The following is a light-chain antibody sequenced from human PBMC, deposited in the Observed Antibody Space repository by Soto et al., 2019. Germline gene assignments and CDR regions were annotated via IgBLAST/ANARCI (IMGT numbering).Light chain of an antibody. Sequence: DIQLTQSPSFLPASVGDRVTITCRASQGINSDLAWYQQGPGKAPKLLIYAASTLQSGVPSRFSGSGSGTDFTLTISCLQSEDFATYYCQQYYSYLQLTFGGGTKVDIK. CDR1: QGINSD. CDR2: AAS. V-gene: IGKV1-9*01. CDR3: QQYYSYLQLT. J-gene: IGKJ4*01.